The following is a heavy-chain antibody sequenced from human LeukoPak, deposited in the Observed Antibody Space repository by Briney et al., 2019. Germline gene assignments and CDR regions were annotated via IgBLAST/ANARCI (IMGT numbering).Heavy chain of an antibody. D-gene: IGHD1-26*01. J-gene: IGHJ6*03. CDR3: ARRGTSYSYYYYNYMDV. CDR1: GGSISSYY. V-gene: IGHV4-4*09. Sequence: SETLSLTCTVSGGSISSYYWSWIRQPPGKGLEWIGYIYTSGSTNYNPSLKSRVTISVDTSKNQFSLKLSSVTAADTAVYYCARRGTSYSYYYYNYMDVWGKGTTVTVSS. CDR2: IYTSGST.